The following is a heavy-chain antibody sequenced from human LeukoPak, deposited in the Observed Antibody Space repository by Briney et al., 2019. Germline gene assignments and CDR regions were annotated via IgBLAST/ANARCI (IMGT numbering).Heavy chain of an antibody. V-gene: IGHV4-59*08. CDR3: ASHIVTTTAVDY. Sequence: SETLSLTCTVAGYSITNYYWSWIPQPPGKGLEWIGHSSYSGRTNYKPSLKSRVTISLDTSTNQFSLYLGSVTVPDTAVYYCASHIVTTTAVDYWGQGTLVTVSS. J-gene: IGHJ4*02. CDR1: GYSITNYY. CDR2: SSYSGRT. D-gene: IGHD4-11*01.